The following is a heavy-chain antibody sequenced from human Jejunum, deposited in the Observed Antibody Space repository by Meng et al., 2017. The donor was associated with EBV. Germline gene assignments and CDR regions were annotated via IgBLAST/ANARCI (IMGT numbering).Heavy chain of an antibody. J-gene: IGHJ4*02. CDR2: ISDNEGT. V-gene: IGHV4-34*01. CDR3: ARGPDHSKQGY. D-gene: IGHD1-14*01. Sequence: HVQVNQGGRRLLKASETLSLKCAVYAGSFSCYYGAWIRQPPGKGLEWIGEISDNEGTKYNPSLKSRVTVSLDTSKNQFSLRLSSVTAADTALYYCARGPDHSKQGYWGQGTLVTVSS. CDR1: AGSFSCYY.